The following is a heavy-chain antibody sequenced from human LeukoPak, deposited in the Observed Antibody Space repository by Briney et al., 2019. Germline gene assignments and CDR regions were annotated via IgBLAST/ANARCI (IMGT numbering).Heavy chain of an antibody. CDR3: ARVDTAMVFDY. Sequence: SVKVSCKASGYTFTSYGISWVRQAPGQGLEWMGGIIPIFGTANYAQKFQGRVTITADESTSTAYMELSSLRSEDTAVYYCARVDTAMVFDYWGQGTLVTVSS. V-gene: IGHV1-69*13. J-gene: IGHJ4*02. CDR2: IIPIFGTA. D-gene: IGHD5-18*01. CDR1: GYTFTSYG.